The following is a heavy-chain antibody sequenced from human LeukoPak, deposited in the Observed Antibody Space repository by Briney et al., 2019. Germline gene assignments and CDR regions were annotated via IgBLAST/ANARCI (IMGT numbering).Heavy chain of an antibody. V-gene: IGHV1-46*01. D-gene: IGHD3-10*01. CDR1: GYTFTSYY. Sequence: ASVKVSCKASGYTFTSYYMHWVRQAPGQGLEWMGIINPSGGSTSYAQKFQGRVTMTRDTTTSTVYMELSSLRSEDTAVYYCARAGFAGPFDDWGQGTLVTFSS. CDR3: ARAGFAGPFDD. CDR2: INPSGGST. J-gene: IGHJ4*02.